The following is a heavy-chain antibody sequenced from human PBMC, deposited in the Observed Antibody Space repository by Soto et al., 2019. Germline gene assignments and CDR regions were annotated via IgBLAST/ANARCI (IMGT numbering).Heavy chain of an antibody. D-gene: IGHD4-17*01. CDR2: ISAYNGNT. J-gene: IGHJ6*02. CDR1: GYTFTSYG. Sequence: GAPVEVSCKASGYTFTSYGISWVRPAPGQGLEWMGWISAYNGNTNYAQKLQGRVTMTTDTSTSTAYMELRSPRSDDTAVYYCARDGYGDYYYYGMDGWGQGNTVTFSS. V-gene: IGHV1-18*04. CDR3: ARDGYGDYYYYGMDG.